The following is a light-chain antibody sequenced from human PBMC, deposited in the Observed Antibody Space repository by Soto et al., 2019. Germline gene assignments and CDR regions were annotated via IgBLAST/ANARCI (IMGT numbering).Light chain of an antibody. CDR2: DAS. J-gene: IGKJ1*01. Sequence: DFQMTQSPSTLAAFVGDRVTITCRASQSINGWLAWYQQKPGRAPKLLIYDASSLESVVLSRFSGSGSATEFTVTISSLQPADSTSYSCPQYNSFHQTFGNETPVEIK. CDR1: QSINGW. V-gene: IGKV1-5*01. CDR3: PQYNSFHQT.